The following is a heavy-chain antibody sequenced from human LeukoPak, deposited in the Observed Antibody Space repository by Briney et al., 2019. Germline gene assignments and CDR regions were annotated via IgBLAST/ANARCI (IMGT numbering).Heavy chain of an antibody. CDR2: INPSGGST. V-gene: IGHV1-46*01. J-gene: IGHJ4*02. CDR3: ARGSAYGDYGTCLDY. CDR1: GYTFTSYY. Sequence: ASVKVSCKASGYTFTSYYMHWVRQAPGQGLEWMEIINPSGGSTSYAQKFQGRVTMTRDTSTSTVYMELSSLRSEDTAVYYCARGSAYGDYGTCLDYWGQGTLVTVSS. D-gene: IGHD4-17*01.